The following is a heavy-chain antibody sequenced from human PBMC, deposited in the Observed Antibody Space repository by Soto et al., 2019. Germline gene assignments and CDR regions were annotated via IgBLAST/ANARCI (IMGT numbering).Heavy chain of an antibody. CDR3: ARVETCSSTSCYSVFDY. J-gene: IGHJ4*02. V-gene: IGHV3-74*03. Sequence: EVQLVESGGGLVQPGGSLRLSCAASGFTFSSYWMHWVRQAPGKGLVWVSRINSDGSSTTYADSVKGRFTISRDNAKNTLXXXXNSLRAEDTAVYYCARVETCSSTSCYSVFDYWGQGTLVTVSS. D-gene: IGHD2-2*01. CDR1: GFTFSSYW. CDR2: INSDGSST.